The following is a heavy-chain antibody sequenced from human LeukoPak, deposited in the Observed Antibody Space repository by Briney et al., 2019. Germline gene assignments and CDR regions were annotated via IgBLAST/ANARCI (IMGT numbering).Heavy chain of an antibody. CDR3: ARPYSSSSADWFDP. J-gene: IGHJ5*02. Sequence: ASVKVSCKASGYTLTSYDINWVRQATGQGREWMGWMNPNSGNTGYAQKFQGRVTMTRNTSISTAYMELSSLRSEDTAVYYCARPYSSSSADWFDPWGQGTLVTVSS. V-gene: IGHV1-8*01. CDR1: GYTLTSYD. CDR2: MNPNSGNT. D-gene: IGHD6-6*01.